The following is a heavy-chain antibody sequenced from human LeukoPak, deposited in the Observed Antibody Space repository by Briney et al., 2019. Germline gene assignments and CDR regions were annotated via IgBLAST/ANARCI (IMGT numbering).Heavy chain of an antibody. V-gene: IGHV3-23*01. J-gene: IGHJ4*02. D-gene: IGHD2-15*01. CDR2: VCASGGRT. CDR3: ANGGWLDY. CDR1: GFTFSSYV. Sequence: GGSLRLSCAASGFTFSSYVMSWVRPAAGKGLEWVSVVCASGGRTDYADSVKGRFTVSRDSSKDILYLRMNSLRADDTAVYYCANGGWLDYWGQGTLVTVSS.